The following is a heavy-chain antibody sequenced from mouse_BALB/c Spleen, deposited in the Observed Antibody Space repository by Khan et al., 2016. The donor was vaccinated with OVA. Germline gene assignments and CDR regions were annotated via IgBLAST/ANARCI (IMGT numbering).Heavy chain of an antibody. Sequence: EVELVESGGDLVKSGGSLKLSCAASGFTFSPYSMSWVRQTPDKRLEWVATISSDGDYTYYPDSVKGRFNISRDNAKKTLYLQMSSLKSEDTAKYYCATHLTGSFAYWGQGTLVTVSA. CDR3: ATHLTGSFAY. J-gene: IGHJ3*01. CDR2: ISSDGDYT. D-gene: IGHD4-1*01. CDR1: GFTFSPYS. V-gene: IGHV5-6*01.